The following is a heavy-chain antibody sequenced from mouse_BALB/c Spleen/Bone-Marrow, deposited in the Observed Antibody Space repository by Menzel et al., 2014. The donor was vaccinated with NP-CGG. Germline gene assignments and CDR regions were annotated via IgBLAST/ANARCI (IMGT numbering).Heavy chain of an antibody. J-gene: IGHJ1*01. CDR2: IDPANGNT. CDR3: ARQEFAIYWYSDV. Sequence: EVKLQESGAELVKPGASVKLSCSASGFNIKDTYMHWVKQRPEQGLEWIGRIDPANGNTKYDPKFQDKATITADTSSNTVDLQLSSLTFEDTAVYYCARQEFAIYWYSDVWGAGTTVTVSS. CDR1: GFNIKDTY. V-gene: IGHV14-3*02. D-gene: IGHD1-3*01.